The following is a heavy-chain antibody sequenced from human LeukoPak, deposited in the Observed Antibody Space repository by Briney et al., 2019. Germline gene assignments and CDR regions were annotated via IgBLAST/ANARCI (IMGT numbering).Heavy chain of an antibody. CDR1: GYTFSNYG. J-gene: IGHJ6*02. CDR3: ARDMKQQLAYYYYYGMDV. Sequence: ASVKVSCKSSGYTFSNYGISWVRQAPGQGLEWMGWISPYNGNTNYAQKLQGRVTMTTGTSTNTAYMDLRSLRSDDTAVYYCARDMKQQLAYYYYYGMDVWGQGTTVTVSS. V-gene: IGHV1-18*01. CDR2: ISPYNGNT. D-gene: IGHD6-13*01.